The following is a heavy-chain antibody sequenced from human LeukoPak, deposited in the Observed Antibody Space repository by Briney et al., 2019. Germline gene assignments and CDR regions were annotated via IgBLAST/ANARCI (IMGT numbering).Heavy chain of an antibody. CDR1: GFTFSDYY. V-gene: IGHV3-11*03. Sequence: RTGGSLRLSCAASGFTFSDYYMSWIRQAPGKGLEWVSYIIGSSTFTNYADSVKGRFTISRDNAKNSLYLQMNSLRAEDTAVYYCAKDPLVRGVTYDYWGQGTLVTVSS. J-gene: IGHJ4*02. CDR2: IIGSSTFT. CDR3: AKDPLVRGVTYDY. D-gene: IGHD3-10*01.